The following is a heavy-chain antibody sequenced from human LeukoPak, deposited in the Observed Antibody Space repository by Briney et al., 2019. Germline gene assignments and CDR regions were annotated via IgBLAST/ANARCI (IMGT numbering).Heavy chain of an antibody. CDR1: GFTFDDYA. D-gene: IGHD3-22*01. Sequence: GGSLRLSCAASGFTFDDYAMHWVRQAPGKGLEWVSGISWNSGSIGYADSVKGRFTISRDNAKNSLYLQMNSLRAEDMALYYCAKDVHSSGHDCPFDIWGQGTMVTVSS. V-gene: IGHV3-9*03. J-gene: IGHJ3*02. CDR3: AKDVHSSGHDCPFDI. CDR2: ISWNSGSI.